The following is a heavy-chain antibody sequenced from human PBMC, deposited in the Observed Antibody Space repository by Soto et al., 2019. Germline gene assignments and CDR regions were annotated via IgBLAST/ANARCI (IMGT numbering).Heavy chain of an antibody. CDR3: TTYPGDYNFDH. CDR1: GYTLNEVA. V-gene: IGHV1-24*01. D-gene: IGHD4-17*01. J-gene: IGHJ5*02. Sequence: QVQLVQSGAEVKKPGASVKVSCKVSGYTLNEVAMHGVRQAPGKGLEWLGGFDPDEAETIYAQHFQGRVTMTEDTSTDTVYMALSSLRSEDTALYFCTTYPGDYNFDHWGQGTLVTVSS. CDR2: FDPDEAET.